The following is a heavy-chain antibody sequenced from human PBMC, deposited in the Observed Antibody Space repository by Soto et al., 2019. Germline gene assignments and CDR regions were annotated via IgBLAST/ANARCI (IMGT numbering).Heavy chain of an antibody. D-gene: IGHD6-19*01. J-gene: IGHJ4*02. CDR3: ARRGTYSSGWDY. CDR1: GDTLTELS. V-gene: IGHV1-24*01. CDR2: FDPEDGEA. Sequence: ASVKVSCKVSGDTLTELSIHWVRQAPGKGLEYMGGFDPEDGEAMYAQNFQGRVTMTEDTSTDTSYMELSSLKASDTAMYYCARRGTYSSGWDYWGQGTLVTVSS.